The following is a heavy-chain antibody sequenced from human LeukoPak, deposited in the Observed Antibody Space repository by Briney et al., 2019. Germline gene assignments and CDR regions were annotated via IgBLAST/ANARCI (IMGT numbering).Heavy chain of an antibody. J-gene: IGHJ4*02. CDR1: GFTFSNYW. V-gene: IGHV3-74*01. CDR3: ARGGNSLDY. D-gene: IGHD3-10*01. Sequence: QSGGSLRLSCAASGFTFSNYWMHWVRQAPGKGLVWVSHINSDGSSTSYADSVKGRFTISRDNAKNSLYLQMNSLRVEDTAVYYCARGGNSLDYWGQGTLVTVSS. CDR2: INSDGSST.